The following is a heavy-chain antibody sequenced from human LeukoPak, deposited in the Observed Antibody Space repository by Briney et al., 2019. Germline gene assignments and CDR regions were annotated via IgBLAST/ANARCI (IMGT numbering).Heavy chain of an antibody. Sequence: SSETLSLTCTVSGGSISSYYWSWIRQPAGKGLEWIGRIYTSGSTNYNPSLKSRVTMSVDTSKNQFSLKLSSVTAADTAVYYCATSGGTNGVWTFDLWGRGTLVTVSS. CDR1: GGSISSYY. CDR3: ATSGGTNGVWTFDL. CDR2: IYTSGST. D-gene: IGHD2-8*01. V-gene: IGHV4-4*07. J-gene: IGHJ2*01.